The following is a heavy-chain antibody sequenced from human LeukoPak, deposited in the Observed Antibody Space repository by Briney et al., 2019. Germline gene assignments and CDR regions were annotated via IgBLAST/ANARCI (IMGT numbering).Heavy chain of an antibody. CDR3: AREPMVRGVNPFDY. V-gene: IGHV4-4*07. Sequence: SETLSLTCAVYGGSFSGYYWSWIRQPAGKGLEWIGRIYTSGSTNYNPSLKSRVTISVDTSKNQFSLKLSSVTAADTAVYYCAREPMVRGVNPFDYWGQGTLVTVSS. CDR1: GGSFSGYY. J-gene: IGHJ4*02. CDR2: IYTSGST. D-gene: IGHD3-10*01.